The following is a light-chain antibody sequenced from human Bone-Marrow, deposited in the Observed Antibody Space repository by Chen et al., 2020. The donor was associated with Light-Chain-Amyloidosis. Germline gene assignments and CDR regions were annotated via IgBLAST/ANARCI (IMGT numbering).Light chain of an antibody. CDR3: QSADSSDLGV. Sequence: SYELTQPPSVSVSPGQTARITCSGDALPKHYAYWYQQKPGQAPVLVICKDTERPSGIPERVSGSSSGKTVTLTISGVQAEDEADYYCQSADSSDLGVFGGGTKLTVL. CDR2: KDT. V-gene: IGLV3-25*03. J-gene: IGLJ3*02. CDR1: ALPKHY.